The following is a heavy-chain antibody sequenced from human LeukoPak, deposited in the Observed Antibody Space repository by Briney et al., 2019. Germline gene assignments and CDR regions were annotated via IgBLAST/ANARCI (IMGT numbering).Heavy chain of an antibody. J-gene: IGHJ4*02. V-gene: IGHV5-51*01. CDR3: ARKDVGRYCSGGSCYSREYYFDY. CDR1: GYSFTSYW. CDR2: IYPGDSDT. Sequence: GESLKISCKGSGYSFTSYWIGWVRQMPGKGLGGMGIIYPGDSDTRYSPSFQGQVTISADKSNSTAYLQWSSLKASDTAMYYCARKDVGRYCSGGSCYSREYYFDYWGQGTLVTVSS. D-gene: IGHD2-15*01.